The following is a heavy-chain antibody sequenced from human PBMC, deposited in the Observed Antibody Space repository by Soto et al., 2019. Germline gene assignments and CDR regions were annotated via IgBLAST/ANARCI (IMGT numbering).Heavy chain of an antibody. Sequence: GGSLRLSCAASGFTVSSNYMSWVRQAPGKGLEWVSVIYSGGSTYYADSVKGRFTISRDNSKNTLYLQMNSLRAEDTAVYYCARDRGTSSSSYYYYYMDVWGKGTTVTVSS. D-gene: IGHD6-6*01. V-gene: IGHV3-66*01. CDR3: ARDRGTSSSSYYYYYMDV. CDR1: GFTVSSNY. CDR2: IYSGGST. J-gene: IGHJ6*03.